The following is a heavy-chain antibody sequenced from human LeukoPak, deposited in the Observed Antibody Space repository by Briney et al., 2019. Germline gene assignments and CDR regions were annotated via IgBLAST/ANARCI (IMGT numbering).Heavy chain of an antibody. D-gene: IGHD2-2*01. CDR2: IYYSGST. CDR3: ARVTPAALACYGMDV. J-gene: IGHJ6*02. Sequence: KTSETLSLTCTVSGGSISNYYWSWIRQPPGKGLEWIGYIYYSGSTNYNPSLKSRVTISVDTSKNQFSLKLSSVTAADTAVYYCARVTPAALACYGMDVWGQGTTVTVSS. CDR1: GGSISNYY. V-gene: IGHV4-59*01.